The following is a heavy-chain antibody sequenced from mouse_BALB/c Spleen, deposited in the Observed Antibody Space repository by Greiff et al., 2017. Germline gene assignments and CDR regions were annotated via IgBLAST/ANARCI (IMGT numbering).Heavy chain of an antibody. D-gene: IGHD2-4*01. V-gene: IGHV1S81*02. CDR2: INPSNGGT. Sequence: QVQLQQPGAELVKPGASVKLSCKASGYTFTSYYMYWVKQRPGQGLEWIGGINPSNGGTNFNEKFKSKATLTVDKSSSTAYMQLSSLTSEDSAVYYCTRQGIYYDYDDYWGQGTTLTVSS. CDR3: TRQGIYYDYDDY. J-gene: IGHJ2*01. CDR1: GYTFTSYY.